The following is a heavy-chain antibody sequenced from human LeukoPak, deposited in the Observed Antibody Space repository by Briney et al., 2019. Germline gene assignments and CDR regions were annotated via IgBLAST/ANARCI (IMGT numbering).Heavy chain of an antibody. CDR3: AITVTGGIDY. D-gene: IGHD4-17*01. Sequence: PGGSLRLSCAASGFAVSSNYMTWVRQAPGKGLEWVSVIYSGGSTYYADSVKGRFTISRGNAKNTLYLQMNSLRAEDTAVYYCAITVTGGIDYWGQGTLVTVSS. J-gene: IGHJ4*02. V-gene: IGHV3-53*01. CDR2: IYSGGST. CDR1: GFAVSSNY.